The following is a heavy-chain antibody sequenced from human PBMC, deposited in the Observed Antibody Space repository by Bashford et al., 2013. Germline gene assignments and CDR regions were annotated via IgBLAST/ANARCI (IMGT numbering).Heavy chain of an antibody. CDR2: INPTHVVGT. CDR1: ESTSPAT. J-gene: IGHJ4*02. CDR3: ASSKVAGLDH. D-gene: IGHD6-19*01. V-gene: IGHV1-2*02. Sequence: ASVEGLLHGFSESTSPATICTRVADRAPGSKGLEWMGWINPTHVVGTNYAQKFQGRVTNDHGTTSISTAYMELSRLTFDDTAIYYCASSKVAGLDHWGQGTLVTVSS.